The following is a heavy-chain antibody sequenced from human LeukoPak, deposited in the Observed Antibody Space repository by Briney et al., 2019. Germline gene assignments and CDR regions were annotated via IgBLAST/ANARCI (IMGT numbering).Heavy chain of an antibody. Sequence: GGSLRLSCAASGFTVSSNYMSWVRQAPGKGLEWVANIKKDGSEKYYVDAVKGRFTISRDNAKTSLYLQMNSLRAEDTAVYCCARDLSGIAGYTYGRGIDYWGQGTLVTVSS. CDR1: GFTVSSNY. CDR2: IKKDGSEK. D-gene: IGHD5-18*01. CDR3: ARDLSGIAGYTYGRGIDY. J-gene: IGHJ4*02. V-gene: IGHV3-7*01.